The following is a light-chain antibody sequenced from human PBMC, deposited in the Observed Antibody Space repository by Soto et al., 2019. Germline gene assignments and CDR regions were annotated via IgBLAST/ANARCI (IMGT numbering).Light chain of an antibody. V-gene: IGLV2-23*02. Sequence: QSALTQPASVSGSPGQSITISCTVGSYNFVSWYQQHPGKAPKVLIYEVSKRPSGDSDRFSGSKSGNTASLTISGLQAEDEADYYCCSDAGRSTYVFGTGTKLTVL. CDR1: GSYNF. CDR2: EVS. J-gene: IGLJ1*01. CDR3: CSDAGRSTYV.